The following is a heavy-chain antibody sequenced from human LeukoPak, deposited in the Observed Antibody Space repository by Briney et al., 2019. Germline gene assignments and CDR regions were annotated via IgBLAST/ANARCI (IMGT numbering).Heavy chain of an antibody. D-gene: IGHD3-16*01. CDR3: ARERGGEEAFRN. CDR2: IYYSGST. V-gene: IGHV4-30-4*08. Sequence: SETLSLTCTVSGGSISSGDYYWSWIRQRPGKGLEWIRYIYYSGSTYYNPSLKSRVTISVDTSTNQFSLKLSSVTAADTAVYYYARERGGEEAFRNGGQGTMVTVSS. J-gene: IGHJ3*01. CDR1: GGSISSGDYY.